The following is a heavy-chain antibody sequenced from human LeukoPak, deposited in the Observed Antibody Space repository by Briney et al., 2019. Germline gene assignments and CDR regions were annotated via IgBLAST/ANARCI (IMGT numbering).Heavy chain of an antibody. CDR3: ARGASNYGSFWFDP. CDR1: GGSIRSGGYY. CDR2: IYYSGST. D-gene: IGHD4-11*01. J-gene: IGHJ5*02. V-gene: IGHV4-31*03. Sequence: SQTLSLTCTVSGGSIRSGGYYWSWIRQHPGKGLEWIGNIYYSGSTSYNPSLKSRVTISVDTSKNQFSLKLNSVTAADAAVYYCARGASNYGSFWFDPWGQGTLVTVSS.